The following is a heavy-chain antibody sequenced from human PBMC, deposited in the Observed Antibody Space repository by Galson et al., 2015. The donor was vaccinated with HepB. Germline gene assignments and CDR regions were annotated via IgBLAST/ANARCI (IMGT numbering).Heavy chain of an antibody. D-gene: IGHD3-22*01. CDR1: GFTFSSYA. J-gene: IGHJ3*02. V-gene: IGHV3-23*01. Sequence: SLRLSCAASGFTFSSYAMSWVRQAPGKGLEWVSAISGSGTNTYYADSVKGRFTISRDNSKNTLNLQMNSLRAEDTAVYYCAKSSMLVVVIGSFNIWGQGTMVTVSS. CDR2: ISGSGTNT. CDR3: AKSSMLVVVIGSFNI.